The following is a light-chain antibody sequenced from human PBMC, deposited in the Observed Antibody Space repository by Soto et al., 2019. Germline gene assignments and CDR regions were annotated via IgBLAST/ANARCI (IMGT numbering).Light chain of an antibody. Sequence: QSVLSHPGSVCWSPGHSITISCSGTSSDIGSYNHVAWYQQFPGKSPKLMIYAVSDRPPGVSDRFSGSKSGITASLTISGLQTEEEADYYCISYTDRQSYLFGTGTKVTAL. V-gene: IGLV2-14*03. CDR2: AVS. CDR1: SSDIGSYNH. J-gene: IGLJ1*01. CDR3: ISYTDRQSYL.